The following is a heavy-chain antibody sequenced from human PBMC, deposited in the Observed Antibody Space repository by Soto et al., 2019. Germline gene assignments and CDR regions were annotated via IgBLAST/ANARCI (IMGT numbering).Heavy chain of an antibody. V-gene: IGHV1-18*01. CDR2: ISAYNGNT. CDR1: GYTFTSYG. J-gene: IGHJ4*02. D-gene: IGHD2-15*01. Sequence: ASVKVSCKASGYTFTSYGISWVRQAPGQGLEWMGWISAYNGNTNYAQKLQGRVTMTTDTSTSTAYMELRSLRSDDTAVYYCARVSCSGGSWEALDYWGPGTLVTVSS. CDR3: ARVSCSGGSWEALDY.